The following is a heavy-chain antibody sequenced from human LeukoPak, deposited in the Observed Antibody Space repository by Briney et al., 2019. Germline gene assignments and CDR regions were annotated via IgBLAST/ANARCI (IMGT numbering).Heavy chain of an antibody. CDR1: GGSIRGSSYY. J-gene: IGHJ4*02. CDR2: IYYTGTT. D-gene: IGHD3-22*01. CDR3: ARPRDDSTGYYLGY. V-gene: IGHV4-39*02. Sequence: SETLSLTCTVSGGSIRGSSYYWGWIRQPPGKGLEWIGNIYYTGTTYYNPSLKSRVTISVDTSKNHFSLRLRSVTAADTAVYFCARPRDDSTGYYLGYWGQRTLVTVSS.